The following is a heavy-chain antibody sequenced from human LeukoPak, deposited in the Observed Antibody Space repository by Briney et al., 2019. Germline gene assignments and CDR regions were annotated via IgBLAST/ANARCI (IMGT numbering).Heavy chain of an antibody. CDR1: GYTFTHYG. Sequence: GGSLRLSCVISGYTFTHYGFHWVRQAPGKALEWVAYISYNGNNKYEDSVKGRFTISRDNSKNTLHLQMNGLRAEDTAVYYCARDPLDISRWANAFDIWGRGTTVIVSS. V-gene: IGHV3-30*03. CDR3: ARDPLDISRWANAFDI. D-gene: IGHD5-12*01. J-gene: IGHJ3*02. CDR2: ISYNGNNK.